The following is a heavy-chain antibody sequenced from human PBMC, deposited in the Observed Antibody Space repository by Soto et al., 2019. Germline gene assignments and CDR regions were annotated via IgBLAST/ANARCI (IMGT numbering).Heavy chain of an antibody. D-gene: IGHD3-3*01. CDR2: IYYSGST. CDR3: ARGAQLRFLEWYPSYYFDY. V-gene: IGHV4-30-4*01. J-gene: IGHJ4*02. Sequence: QVQLQESGPGLVKPSQTLSLTCTVSGGSISSGDYYWSWIRQPPGKGLEWIGYIYYSGSTYYNPSLKSRVTISVDTSKNQFSLKLSSVTAADTAVYYCARGAQLRFLEWYPSYYFDYWGQGTLVTVSS. CDR1: GGSISSGDYY.